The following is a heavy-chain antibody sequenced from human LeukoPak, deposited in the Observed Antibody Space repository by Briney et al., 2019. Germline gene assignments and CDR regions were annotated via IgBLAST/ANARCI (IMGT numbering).Heavy chain of an antibody. CDR3: ARSGSTGYSLDY. D-gene: IGHD3-22*01. V-gene: IGHV1-18*01. CDR1: GYTFTSYG. CDR2: ISAYNGNT. Sequence: ASVTVSCKASGYTFTSYGISWVRQAPGQGLEWMGWISAYNGNTNYAQKLQGRVTMTTDPSTSTAYMELRSLRSDDTAVYYCARSGSTGYSLDYCGQGTLVTVSS. J-gene: IGHJ4*02.